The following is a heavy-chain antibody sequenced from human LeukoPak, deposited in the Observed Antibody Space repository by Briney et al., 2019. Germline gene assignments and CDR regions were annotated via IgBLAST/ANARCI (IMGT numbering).Heavy chain of an antibody. V-gene: IGHV3-30*02. CDR1: GFSFRTYG. CDR2: MQYDGSNK. D-gene: IGHD6-19*01. Sequence: GGSLRLSCTASGFSFRTYGMHWARQAPGKGLEWVAYMQYDGSNKQYADSVKGRFTISRDNSKNTLYLQMNSLRAEDTAVYYCAKDGDPYSSGWLLMDVWGKGTTVTISS. CDR3: AKDGDPYSSGWLLMDV. J-gene: IGHJ6*04.